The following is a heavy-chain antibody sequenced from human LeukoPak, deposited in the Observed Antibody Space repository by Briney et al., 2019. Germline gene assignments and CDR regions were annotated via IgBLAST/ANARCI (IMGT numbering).Heavy chain of an antibody. Sequence: SETLSLTCTVSGGSISSYYWSWIRQPAGKGLEWIGRIYTSGSTNYNPSLKSRVTMSVDTSKNQFSLKLSSVTAADTAVYYCASSGYQTYYDFWSGPREFYYYMDVWGKGTTVTVSS. CDR1: GGSISSYY. D-gene: IGHD3-3*01. CDR2: IYTSGST. V-gene: IGHV4-4*07. CDR3: ASSGYQTYYDFWSGPREFYYYMDV. J-gene: IGHJ6*03.